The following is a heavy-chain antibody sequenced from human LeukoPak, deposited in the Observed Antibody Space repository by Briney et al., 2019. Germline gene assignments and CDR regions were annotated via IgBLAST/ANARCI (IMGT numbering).Heavy chain of an antibody. CDR2: ISSDGSDK. J-gene: IGHJ4*02. Sequence: GRSLRLSCAASGFTFSSYAMHWVRQAPGKGLEWVAVISSDGSDKYYADSVKGRFTISRDNSKNTLYLQMNSLRAEDTAVYYCAKDRALLYYDSSGYSGGEFDYWGQGALVTVPS. CDR1: GFTFSSYA. V-gene: IGHV3-30-3*01. CDR3: AKDRALLYYDSSGYSGGEFDY. D-gene: IGHD3-22*01.